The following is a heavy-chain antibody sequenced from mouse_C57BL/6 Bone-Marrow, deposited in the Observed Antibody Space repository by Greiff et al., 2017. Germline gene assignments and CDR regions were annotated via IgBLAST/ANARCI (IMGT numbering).Heavy chain of an antibody. CDR3: ARGRTTVAHYAMDY. CDR2: IDPNSGGT. CDR1: GYTFTSYW. D-gene: IGHD1-1*01. J-gene: IGHJ4*01. V-gene: IGHV1-72*01. Sequence: QVQLQQPGAELVKPGAPVKLSCKASGYTFTSYWMHWVKQRPGRGLEWIGRIDPNSGGTKYNEKFKSKATLTVDKPSSTAYMQLSSLTSEDSAVYYCARGRTTVAHYAMDYWGQGTSVTVSS.